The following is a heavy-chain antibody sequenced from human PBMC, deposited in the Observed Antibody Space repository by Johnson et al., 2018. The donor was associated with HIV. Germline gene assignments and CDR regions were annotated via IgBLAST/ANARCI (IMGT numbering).Heavy chain of an antibody. D-gene: IGHD2-15*01. CDR2: IYSGGTT. V-gene: IGHV3-66*01. CDR1: GFTVSSDY. CDR3: ATDIVVVLAVTGTGAAFDI. J-gene: IGHJ3*02. Sequence: VQLVESGGGLVQPGGSLRLSCAVSGFTVSSDYMSWVRQAPGKGLEWVSVIYSGGTTYYADSVKGRFTISRDNAKNSLYLQMNSLRAEDTAVYYCATDIVVVLAVTGTGAAFDIWGQGTMVTVSS.